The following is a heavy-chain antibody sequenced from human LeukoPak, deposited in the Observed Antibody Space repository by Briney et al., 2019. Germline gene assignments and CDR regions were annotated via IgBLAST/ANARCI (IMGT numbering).Heavy chain of an antibody. CDR1: GGSISSGSYY. CDR2: IYTSGST. Sequence: SQTLSLTCTVSGGSISSGSYYWSWIRQPAGKGLEWIGRIYTSGSTNYNPSLKSRVTISVDTSKNQFSLKLSSVTAADTAVYYCARHIVVVPAAVHHFDYWGQGTLVTVSS. J-gene: IGHJ4*02. V-gene: IGHV4-61*02. CDR3: ARHIVVVPAAVHHFDY. D-gene: IGHD2-2*02.